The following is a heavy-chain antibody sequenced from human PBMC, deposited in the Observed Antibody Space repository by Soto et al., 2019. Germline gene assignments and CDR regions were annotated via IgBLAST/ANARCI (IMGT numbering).Heavy chain of an antibody. CDR2: TYYRSKWYN. D-gene: IGHD3-10*01. CDR3: ARSWFGLIDYYYYGMDV. CDR1: GDSVSSNSAA. J-gene: IGHJ6*02. Sequence: SQTLSLTCAISGDSVSSNSAAWNWIRQSPSRGLEWLGRTYYRSKWYNDYAVSVKSRITINPDTSKNQFSLQLNSVTPEDTAVHYCARSWFGLIDYYYYGMDVWGQGTTVTVSS. V-gene: IGHV6-1*01.